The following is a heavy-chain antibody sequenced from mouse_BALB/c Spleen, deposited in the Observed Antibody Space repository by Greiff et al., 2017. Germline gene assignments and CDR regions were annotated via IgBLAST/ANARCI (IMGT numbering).Heavy chain of an antibody. CDR3: ARRRYEAMDY. CDR2: IFPGSGNT. V-gene: IGHV1-66*01. Sequence: QVQLQQSGPELVKPGASVKISCKASGYSFTSYYIHWVKQRPGQGLEWIGWIFPGSGNTKYNEKFKGKATLTADTSSSTAYMQLSSLTSEDSAVYFCARRRYEAMDYWGQGTSVTVSS. D-gene: IGHD2-14*01. J-gene: IGHJ4*01. CDR1: GYSFTSYY.